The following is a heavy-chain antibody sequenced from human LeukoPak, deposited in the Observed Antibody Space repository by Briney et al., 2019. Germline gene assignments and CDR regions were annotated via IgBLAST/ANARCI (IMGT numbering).Heavy chain of an antibody. Sequence: GGSLRLSCAASGFTFSNYAMHWVRQAPGKGLEYVSAISSNGGGTYYANSVKGRFTISRDNSKNTLYLQMGGLRAEDMAVYYCARWGSTSCYDYWGQGTLVAVSS. J-gene: IGHJ4*02. CDR2: ISSNGGGT. V-gene: IGHV3-64*01. CDR1: GFTFSNYA. CDR3: ARWGSTSCYDY. D-gene: IGHD2-2*01.